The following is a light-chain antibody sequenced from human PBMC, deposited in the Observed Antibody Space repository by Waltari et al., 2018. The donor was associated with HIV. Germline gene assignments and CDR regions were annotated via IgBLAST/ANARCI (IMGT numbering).Light chain of an antibody. CDR1: QSFSGW. J-gene: IGKJ1*01. CDR3: QHYNTYPWT. Sequence: DIQMTQFPSTLSASVGDRVNITYRASQSFSGWLAWYQQKPGKAPKLLIYKASSLETGVPSRFSGSGSGTEFTLTISSLQPDDCATYYCQHYNTYPWTFGQGTKVEIK. V-gene: IGKV1-5*03. CDR2: KAS.